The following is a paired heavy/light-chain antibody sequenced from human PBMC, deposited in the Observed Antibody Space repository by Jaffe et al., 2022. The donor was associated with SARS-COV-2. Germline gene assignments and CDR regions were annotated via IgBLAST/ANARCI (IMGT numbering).Light chain of an antibody. J-gene: IGLJ3*02. CDR1: SSDLGNYNY. CDR3: CSFTTSTTWV. V-gene: IGLV2-14*01. Sequence: QPALTQPASVSGSPGQSIAISCTGTSSDLGNYNYASWYQQHPGKAPKLIIFDVSNRPSGVSDRFSGSKSGNTASLTISGLQAEDEADYYCCSFTTSTTWVFGGGTKLTVL. CDR2: DVS.
Heavy chain of an antibody. V-gene: IGHV3-30*04. Sequence: QVQLVESGGGVVQPGTSLRLSCGASRFSFSRFSMHWVRQAPGKGLEWVAFISDNGVNKQYADPVKGRFTISRDNSKNTVFLQMTSLRSEDTAMYYCTTNSPWGSHRFDYWGQGTLVTVSS. CDR2: ISDNGVNK. CDR1: RFSFSRFS. CDR3: TTNSPWGSHRFDY. D-gene: IGHD3-16*01. J-gene: IGHJ4*02.